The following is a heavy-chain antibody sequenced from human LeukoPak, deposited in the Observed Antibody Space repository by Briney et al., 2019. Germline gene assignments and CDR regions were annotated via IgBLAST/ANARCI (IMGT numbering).Heavy chain of an antibody. J-gene: IGHJ6*03. CDR1: GFTFSSYW. CDR3: ARRSYYYYMDV. V-gene: IGHV3-74*01. Sequence: GGSLRLSCAASGFTFSSYWMHWVRHAPGKGLVWVSRINSDGSSTSYADSVKGRFTISRDNAKNTLYLQMNSLRAEDTAVYYCARRSYYYYMDVWGKGTTVTVSS. CDR2: INSDGSST.